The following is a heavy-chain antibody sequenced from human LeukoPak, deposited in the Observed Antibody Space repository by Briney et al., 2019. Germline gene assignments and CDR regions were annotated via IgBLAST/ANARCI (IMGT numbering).Heavy chain of an antibody. CDR3: ARDRSLGCDH. CDR1: GFTFTSYW. J-gene: IGHJ4*02. V-gene: IGHV3-7*03. Sequence: GGSLRLSCAASGFTFTSYWMTWVRQAPGKGLEWVANINQDGSDKYYVDSVKGRFTISRDNAKNSLYLQMNSLRVEDTAVYYCARDRSLGCDHWGQGTLVTVFS. D-gene: IGHD1-26*01. CDR2: INQDGSDK.